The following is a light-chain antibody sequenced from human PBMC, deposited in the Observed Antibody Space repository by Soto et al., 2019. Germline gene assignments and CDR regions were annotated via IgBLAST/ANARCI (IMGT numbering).Light chain of an antibody. Sequence: QSVLTQPASVSGSPRPSITISCTGTSSDVGGYNYGSWYHQHPGKDPKLMIYEVSNRPSGVSNRFSGSKSGNTASLTISGLQAEDEAYYYCSSYTSSSTYVVFGGGTKLPVL. CDR3: SSYTSSSTYVV. CDR2: EVS. CDR1: SSDVGGYNY. J-gene: IGLJ2*01. V-gene: IGLV2-14*01.